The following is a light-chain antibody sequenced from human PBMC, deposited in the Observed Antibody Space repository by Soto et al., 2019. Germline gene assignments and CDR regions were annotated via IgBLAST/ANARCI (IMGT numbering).Light chain of an antibody. V-gene: IGKV3-20*01. CDR3: QHYGSSPGLT. CDR2: DVS. CDR1: QCVSSY. Sequence: EFVLTPSPATLSLSPGESAPLSCRASQCVSSYLAWYQQKPGQAPRPLIYDVSNRATGIPDRFSGSGSGTDFTLTISRLESEDSAVYYCQHYGSSPGLTVGGGTKVDIK. J-gene: IGKJ4*01.